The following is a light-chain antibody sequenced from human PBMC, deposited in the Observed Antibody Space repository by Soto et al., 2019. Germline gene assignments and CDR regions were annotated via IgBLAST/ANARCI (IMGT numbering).Light chain of an antibody. V-gene: IGKV3-15*01. CDR2: SAS. CDR1: QSVSSN. J-gene: IGKJ2*01. Sequence: IVMTQSPATLSVSPGERVTLSCRASQSVSSNLAWYQQKRGQPPRLLIYSASTRAPGIPARFSGSGSGTEFTLAITSLQSEDFAVYFCQQYVIWPPTFTFGQGTKLEIK. CDR3: QQYVIWPPTFT.